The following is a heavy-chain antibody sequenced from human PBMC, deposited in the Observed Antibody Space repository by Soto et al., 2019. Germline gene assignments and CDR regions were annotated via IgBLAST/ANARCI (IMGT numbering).Heavy chain of an antibody. Sequence: GESLKISCKGSGYSFTSYWIGWVRQMPGKGLEWMGIIYPGDSDTRYSPSFQGQVTISADKSISTAYLQWSSLKASDTAMYYCARVVVVPAAIYYYYYYMDVWGKGTTVTVSS. CDR2: IYPGDSDT. D-gene: IGHD2-2*01. CDR3: ARVVVVPAAIYYYYYYMDV. V-gene: IGHV5-51*01. CDR1: GYSFTSYW. J-gene: IGHJ6*03.